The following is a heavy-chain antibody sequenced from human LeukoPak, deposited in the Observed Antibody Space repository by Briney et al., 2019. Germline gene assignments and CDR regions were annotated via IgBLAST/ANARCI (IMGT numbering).Heavy chain of an antibody. J-gene: IGHJ2*01. CDR2: INPSGGST. D-gene: IGHD4-17*01. CDR3: ARDPHDYGKTSHWYFDL. Sequence: ASVKVSCKASGYTFTSYYMHWVRQAPGQGLEWMGIINPSGGSTSYAQKFQDRVTMTRDTSTSTVYMELSSLRSEDTAVYYCARDPHDYGKTSHWYFDLWGRGTLVTVSS. V-gene: IGHV1-46*01. CDR1: GYTFTSYY.